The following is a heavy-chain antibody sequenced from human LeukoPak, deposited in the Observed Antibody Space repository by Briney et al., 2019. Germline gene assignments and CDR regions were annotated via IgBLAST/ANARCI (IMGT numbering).Heavy chain of an antibody. J-gene: IGHJ5*02. CDR2: ISTSGAST. CDR3: ARPAYDFWSGSIGDWFDP. CDR1: GFTFSSYV. V-gene: IGHV3-23*01. D-gene: IGHD3-3*01. Sequence: GGSLRLSCAASGFTFSSYVMSWVRQAPGKGLEWVSTISTSGASTYSADSVKGRFTISRDNSKNTLYLQMNSLRAEDTAVYYCARPAYDFWSGSIGDWFDPWGQGTLVTVSS.